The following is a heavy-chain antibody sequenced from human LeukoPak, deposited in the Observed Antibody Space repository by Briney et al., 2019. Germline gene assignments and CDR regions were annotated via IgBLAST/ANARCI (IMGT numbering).Heavy chain of an antibody. Sequence: SETLSLTCSVSGASIRSYYWSWIRQPPGKGLEWIGYIYTSGSTNHSPSLKGRVSLSMDTSKNHFSLTLSSVTAADTAVYYCARDWGTGYCSNGVCYFDYWGQGTLVTVSS. J-gene: IGHJ4*02. CDR3: ARDWGTGYCSNGVCYFDY. CDR2: IYTSGST. V-gene: IGHV4-4*09. D-gene: IGHD2-8*01. CDR1: GASIRSYY.